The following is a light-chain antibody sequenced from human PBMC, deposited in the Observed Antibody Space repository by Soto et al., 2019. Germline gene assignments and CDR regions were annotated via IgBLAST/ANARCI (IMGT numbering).Light chain of an antibody. CDR3: KHYFSAPLT. CDR1: QSVLSGSNNKNY. J-gene: IGKJ4*01. Sequence: DIVMTQSPDSLAVSLGERATINCRSSQSVLSGSNNKNYLAWYQQKPGQPPKLLIFWASTRESGVPDRFSGSGSGTDVTLTINSLQAEDVAVYYCKHYFSAPLTFGGGTKVEIK. CDR2: WAS. V-gene: IGKV4-1*01.